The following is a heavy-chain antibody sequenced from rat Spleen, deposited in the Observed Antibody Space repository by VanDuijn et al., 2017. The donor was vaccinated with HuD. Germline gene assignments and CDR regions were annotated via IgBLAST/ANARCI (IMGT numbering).Heavy chain of an antibody. CDR1: GFTFSNYG. CDR3: ARGAYGGYYFDY. Sequence: EVRLVESGGGLVQPGRSLKLSCTASGFTFSNYGMHWIRQAPTKGLEWVASISPSGGSTYYRDSVKGRFTISRYNAKTTLYLQMDSLRSEDTATYYCARGAYGGYYFDYWGQGVMVTVSS. J-gene: IGHJ2*01. CDR2: ISPSGGST. D-gene: IGHD1-11*01. V-gene: IGHV5-19*01.